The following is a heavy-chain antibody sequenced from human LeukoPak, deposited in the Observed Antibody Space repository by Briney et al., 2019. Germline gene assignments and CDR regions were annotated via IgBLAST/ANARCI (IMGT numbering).Heavy chain of an antibody. CDR1: GFTFSTSW. D-gene: IGHD5-18*01. Sequence: GGSLRLSCAASGFTFSTSWMSWVRQAPGKGLEWVSAISGGGGRTYYTDSVKGRFTISRDTSKNTLYLQLNSLRAEDTAIYYCAREDVDTSFDYWGHGTLVTVSS. CDR3: AREDVDTSFDY. V-gene: IGHV3-23*01. J-gene: IGHJ4*01. CDR2: ISGGGGRT.